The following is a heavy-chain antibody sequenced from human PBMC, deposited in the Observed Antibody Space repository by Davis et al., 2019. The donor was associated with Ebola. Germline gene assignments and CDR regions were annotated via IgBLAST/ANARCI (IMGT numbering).Heavy chain of an antibody. CDR3: ARHRRGMDWFDP. J-gene: IGHJ5*02. Sequence: SETLSLTCTVSGGSISSYCWSWIRQPPGKGLEWIGYIYYSGSTNYNPSLKSRVTISVDTSKNQFSLRMSSVTATDTAFYYCARHRRGMDWFDPWGQGILVTVSS. D-gene: IGHD5-24*01. V-gene: IGHV4-59*08. CDR2: IYYSGST. CDR1: GGSISSYC.